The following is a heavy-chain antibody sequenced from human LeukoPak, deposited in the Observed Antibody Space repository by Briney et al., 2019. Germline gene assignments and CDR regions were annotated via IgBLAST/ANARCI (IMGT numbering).Heavy chain of an antibody. CDR1: GGSITSYY. J-gene: IGHJ4*02. V-gene: IGHV4-4*07. CDR2: IYTSGST. CDR3: APQLGIMRAFDY. Sequence: SGTLSLTCTISGGSITSYYWNWIRQPAEKGLEWIGRIYTSGSTNYNPSLKRRVTMSVDTSKNQCSLKLSSVTAADTAVYYCAPQLGIMRAFDYWGQGTLVTVSS. D-gene: IGHD1-1*01.